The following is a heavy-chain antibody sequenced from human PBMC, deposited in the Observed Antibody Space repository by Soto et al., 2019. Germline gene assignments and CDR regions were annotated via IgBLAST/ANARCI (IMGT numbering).Heavy chain of an antibody. V-gene: IGHV3-23*01. J-gene: IGHJ4*02. CDR3: AKDQSGIYDFWSGYYNWGNDY. Sequence: EVQLLESGGGLVQPGGSLRLSCAASGFTFSSYAMSWVRQAPGKGLEWVSAISGSGGSTYYADSVKGRFTISRDNSKNTLYLQMNSLRAEDTAVYYCAKDQSGIYDFWSGYYNWGNDYWGQGTLVTVSS. D-gene: IGHD3-3*01. CDR1: GFTFSSYA. CDR2: ISGSGGST.